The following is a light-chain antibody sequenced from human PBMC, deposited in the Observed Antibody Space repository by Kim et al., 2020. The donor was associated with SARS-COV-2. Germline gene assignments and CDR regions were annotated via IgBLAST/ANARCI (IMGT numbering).Light chain of an antibody. J-gene: IGKJ5*01. CDR3: QQYDSYSIT. CDR2: RAS. CDR1: QSISIW. V-gene: IGKV1-5*03. Sequence: DIQMTQSPSTLSASVGDRVTITCRASQSISIWLAWFQQKPGKAPNLLIYRASNLQSGVPSRFSGSGSGTDFTLTISSLQPDDFATYYCQQYDSYSITFGQGTRLEIK.